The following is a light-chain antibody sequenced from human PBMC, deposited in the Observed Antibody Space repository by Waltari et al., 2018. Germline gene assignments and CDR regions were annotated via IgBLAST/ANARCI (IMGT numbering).Light chain of an antibody. CDR1: SSDVGYSDS. V-gene: IGLV2-23*02. Sequence: QSALSQSASVSASFGQSITISCTGTSSDVGYSDSVSWYQHHPGKAPKFIIYDVSKRPSGVPNRFSCSKRASLTISGLQPDDEAVYYCCAFAVGDTYVFGSGTNVTV. CDR2: DVS. J-gene: IGLJ1*01. CDR3: CAFAVGDTYV.